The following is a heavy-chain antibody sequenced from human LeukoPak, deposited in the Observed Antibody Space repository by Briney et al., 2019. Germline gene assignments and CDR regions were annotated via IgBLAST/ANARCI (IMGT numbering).Heavy chain of an antibody. CDR1: GGTFSSYA. CDR3: ARDKGSRDGYNLDY. CDR2: IIPIFGTA. V-gene: IGHV1-69*05. Sequence: GASVKVSCKASGGTFSSYAISWVRQAPRQGLEWMGGIIPIFGTANYAQKFQGRVTITTDESTSTAYMELSSLRSEDTAVYYCARDKGSRDGYNLDYWGQGTLVTVSS. D-gene: IGHD5-24*01. J-gene: IGHJ4*02.